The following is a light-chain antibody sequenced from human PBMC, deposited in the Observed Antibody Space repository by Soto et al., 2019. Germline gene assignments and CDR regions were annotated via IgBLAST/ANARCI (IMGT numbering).Light chain of an antibody. Sequence: DIQMTQSPSTLSASVGDRVTITCRASQSISSWLAWYQQKPGKAPKLLIYDASSLESGVRSRFSGSGSGTEFTLTISSLQPDDFATYYCQQYNSYVLTFGGGTKVEIK. CDR2: DAS. J-gene: IGKJ4*01. CDR3: QQYNSYVLT. V-gene: IGKV1-5*01. CDR1: QSISSW.